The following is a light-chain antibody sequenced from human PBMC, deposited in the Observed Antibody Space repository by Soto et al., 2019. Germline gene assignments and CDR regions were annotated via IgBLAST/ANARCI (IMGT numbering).Light chain of an antibody. Sequence: EIVLTQSTGTLSLSPGQRATLSCRASQSVTTYFAWYQQKPGQAPKLLIYDASTRATGIPARFSGSGSRTKFSLSIRSLELDDFAVYCCQQRETWPLIVGVGNKLEI. CDR3: QQRETWPLI. CDR2: DAS. CDR1: QSVTTY. J-gene: IGKJ4*01. V-gene: IGKV3-11*01.